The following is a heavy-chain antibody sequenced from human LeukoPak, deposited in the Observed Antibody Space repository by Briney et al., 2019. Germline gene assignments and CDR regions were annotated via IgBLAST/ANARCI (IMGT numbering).Heavy chain of an antibody. CDR3: ARHLPYGSGSYYSDY. V-gene: IGHV5-51*01. CDR1: GYSFISYW. CDR2: IYPGDSDT. J-gene: IGHJ4*02. D-gene: IGHD3-10*01. Sequence: NHGESLKISCKGSGYSFISYWIGWVRQMPGKGLEWMGIIYPGDSDTRYSPSFQGQVTISADKSISTAYLQWSSLKASDTAMYYCARHLPYGSGSYYSDYWGQGTLVTVSS.